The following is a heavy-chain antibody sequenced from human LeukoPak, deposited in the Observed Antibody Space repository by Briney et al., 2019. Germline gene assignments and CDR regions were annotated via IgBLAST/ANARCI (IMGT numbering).Heavy chain of an antibody. CDR2: IYTSGST. D-gene: IGHD6-19*01. J-gene: IGHJ1*01. CDR3: ARLYSSGWYGQYFQH. CDR1: GGSISSYY. V-gene: IGHV4-4*07. Sequence: SETLSLTCTVSGGSISSYYWSWIRQPAGKGLEWIGRIYTSGSTNYNPSLKSRVTISVDTSKNQFSLKLSSVTAADTAVYYCARLYSSGWYGQYFQHWGQGTLVTVSS.